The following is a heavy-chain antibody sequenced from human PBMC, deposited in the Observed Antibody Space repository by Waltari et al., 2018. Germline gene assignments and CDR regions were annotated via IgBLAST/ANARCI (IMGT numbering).Heavy chain of an antibody. D-gene: IGHD3-16*01. Sequence: EVQLVQSGGGLVQPGRSLRLSCAASGFTFDDYAIHWVRQAPGKGLEWVSGITWNSGTVGYADSVKGRFAISRDNGKNSLYLQMNSLRPEDTALYFCAKDTRLGESSLYGWYFDCWGQGTLVTVSS. CDR1: GFTFDDYA. J-gene: IGHJ4*02. CDR3: AKDTRLGESSLYGWYFDC. V-gene: IGHV3-9*01. CDR2: ITWNSGTV.